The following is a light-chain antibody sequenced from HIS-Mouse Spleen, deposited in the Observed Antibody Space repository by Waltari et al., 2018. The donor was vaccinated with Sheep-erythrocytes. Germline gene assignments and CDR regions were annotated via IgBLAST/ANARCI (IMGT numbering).Light chain of an antibody. CDR1: KLGDKY. V-gene: IGLV3-1*01. CDR2: QDS. Sequence: SYELTQPPPVSVSPGQTASITRSGDKLGDKYACLYQQKPGQSPVLVIYQDSKRPSGIPERFSGSNSGNTATLTISGTQAMDEADYYCQAWDSSTAVFGGGTKLTVL. CDR3: QAWDSSTAV. J-gene: IGLJ2*01.